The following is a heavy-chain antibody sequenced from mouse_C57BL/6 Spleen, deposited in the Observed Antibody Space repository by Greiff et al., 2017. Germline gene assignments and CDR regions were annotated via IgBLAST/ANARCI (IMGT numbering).Heavy chain of an antibody. CDR1: GFTFSDYY. CDR2: ISNGGGST. CDR3: ARQRWYFDG. J-gene: IGHJ1*03. Sequence: EVKLMQSGGGLVQPGGSLKLSCAASGFTFSDYYMYWVRQTPEKRLEWVAYISNGGGSTNYPDTVKGRFTISRDNAKNTLYLQLSRLKSEDTTMYYCARQRWYFDGWGTGTTVTVSS. V-gene: IGHV5-12*01.